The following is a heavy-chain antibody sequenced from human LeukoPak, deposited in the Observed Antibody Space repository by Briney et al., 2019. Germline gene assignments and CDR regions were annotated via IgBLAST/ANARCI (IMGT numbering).Heavy chain of an antibody. V-gene: IGHV1-46*01. J-gene: IGHJ4*02. CDR1: GYTLTSYY. D-gene: IGHD3-22*01. Sequence: ASVKVSCKASGYTLTSYYMHWVRQAPGQGLEWMGIINPSGGSTSYAQKFQARVTMTRDTSTSTVYMELSSLRSEDTAVYYCARVGSATLYYYDSSGYYYDQWGQGTLVTVSS. CDR3: ARVGSATLYYYDSSGYYYDQ. CDR2: INPSGGST.